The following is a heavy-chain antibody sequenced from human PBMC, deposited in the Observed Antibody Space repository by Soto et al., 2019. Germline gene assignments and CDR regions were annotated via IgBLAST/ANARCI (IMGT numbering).Heavy chain of an antibody. V-gene: IGHV3-21*01. CDR1: GFTFRSFT. Sequence: GGSLRLSCAASGFTFRSFTMNWVRQAPGKGLEWVSTISSNSAYIYYTDALRGRFTISRDNAKNSLHLQMNSLRADDTAGYYCTRDASRDSSARGWFDPWGPGTLVTVSS. CDR2: ISSNSAYI. CDR3: TRDASRDSSARGWFDP. D-gene: IGHD6-13*01. J-gene: IGHJ5*02.